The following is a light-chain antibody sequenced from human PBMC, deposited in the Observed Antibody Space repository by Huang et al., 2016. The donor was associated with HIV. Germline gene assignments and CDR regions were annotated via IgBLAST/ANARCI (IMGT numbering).Light chain of an antibody. Sequence: EIVMTQSPATLSVSPGERATLSCRASQSISSNLTWYQQKPGQAPSLLIYGASIRATGIPDRFSGRVSGTEFTFTISSLQSEDFAVYYCLQYNNWPQTFGQGTKLEIK. CDR1: QSISSN. J-gene: IGKJ2*01. CDR3: LQYNNWPQT. CDR2: GAS. V-gene: IGKV3D-15*01.